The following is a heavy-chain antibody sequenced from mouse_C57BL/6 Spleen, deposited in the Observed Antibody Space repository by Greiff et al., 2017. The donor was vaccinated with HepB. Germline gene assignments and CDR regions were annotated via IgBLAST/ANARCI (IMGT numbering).Heavy chain of an antibody. J-gene: IGHJ3*01. D-gene: IGHD2-4*01. CDR2: IHPSDSDT. V-gene: IGHV1-74*01. CDR1: GYTFTSYW. CDR3: AIGDYGAWFAY. Sequence: QVHVKQPGAELVKPGASVKVSCKASGYTFTSYWMHWVKQRPGQGLEWIGRIHPSDSDTNYNQKFKGKATLTVDKSSSTAYMQLSSLTSEDSAVYYGAIGDYGAWFAYWGQGTLVTVSA.